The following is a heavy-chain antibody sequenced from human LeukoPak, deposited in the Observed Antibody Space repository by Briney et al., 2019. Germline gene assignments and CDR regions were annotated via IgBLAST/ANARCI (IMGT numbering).Heavy chain of an antibody. D-gene: IGHD2-15*01. Sequence: GGSLRLSCADSGFTFSSYSMNWVRQAPGKGLEWVSSISSSSSYIYYADSVKGRFTISRDNSKNTLYLQMNSLRAEDTAVYYCAKGADVVVVAAAPFDYWGQGTPVTVSS. CDR1: GFTFSSYS. CDR3: AKGADVVVVAAAPFDY. CDR2: ISSSSSYI. J-gene: IGHJ4*02. V-gene: IGHV3-21*04.